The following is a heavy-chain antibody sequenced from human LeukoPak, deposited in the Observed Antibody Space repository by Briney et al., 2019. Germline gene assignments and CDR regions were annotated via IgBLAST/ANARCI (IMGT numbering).Heavy chain of an antibody. V-gene: IGHV3-30-3*02. Sequence: GRSLRLSCAASGFTLSNYAMHWVRQAPGKGLEWVTVISTDGKDKKYADSVKGRFAISRDNSKNTLDLQMNSPRAEDTAVYYCAKDQKWGPADYYFDSWGQGTLVTVSS. J-gene: IGHJ4*02. CDR2: ISTDGKDK. CDR1: GFTLSNYA. D-gene: IGHD2-2*01. CDR3: AKDQKWGPADYYFDS.